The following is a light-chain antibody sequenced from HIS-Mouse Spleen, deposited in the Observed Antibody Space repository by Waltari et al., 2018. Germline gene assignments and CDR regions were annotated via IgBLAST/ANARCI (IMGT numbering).Light chain of an antibody. CDR1: SGSIASNY. V-gene: IGLV6-57*04. J-gene: IGLJ3*02. CDR2: EDN. CDR3: QSYDSSNLV. Sequence: NFMLTQPHSVSESPGKTVTISCTRSSGSIASNYVPWYQPRPGSAPTTVIYEDNQRPSGVPDRFSGSIDSSSNSASLTISGLKTEDEADYYCQSYDSSNLVFGGGTKLTVL.